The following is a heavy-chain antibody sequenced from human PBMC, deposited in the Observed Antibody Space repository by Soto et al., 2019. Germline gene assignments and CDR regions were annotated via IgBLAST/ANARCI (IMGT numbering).Heavy chain of an antibody. Sequence: EVQLVESGGGLVQPGGSLKLSCAASGFIFSGSAVHWVRQASGKGLEWVGRILSKAGNYETAYPASMKGRFTITRDDSENTAVLQMNSRKTEDTAGYDSSRGGSPYYYDYWGQGTLVAVSS. CDR1: GFIFSGSA. V-gene: IGHV3-73*01. CDR3: SRGGSPYYYDY. J-gene: IGHJ4*02. CDR2: ILSKAGNYET.